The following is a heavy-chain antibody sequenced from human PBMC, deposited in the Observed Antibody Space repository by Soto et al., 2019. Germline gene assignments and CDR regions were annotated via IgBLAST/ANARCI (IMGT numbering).Heavy chain of an antibody. J-gene: IGHJ6*02. V-gene: IGHV1-3*01. CDR3: ARDGKGESSPLYYYYGMDV. CDR1: GYTFTSYA. Sequence: ASVKVSCTASGYTFTSYAMHWVRQAPGQRLEWMGWINAGNGNTKYSQKFQGRVTITRDTSASTAYMELSSLRSEDTAVYYCARDGKGESSPLYYYYGMDVWGQGTTVTVSS. D-gene: IGHD6-13*01. CDR2: INAGNGNT.